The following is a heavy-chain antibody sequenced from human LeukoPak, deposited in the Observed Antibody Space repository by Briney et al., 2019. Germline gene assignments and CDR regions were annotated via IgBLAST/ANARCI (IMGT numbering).Heavy chain of an antibody. Sequence: PGGSLRLSCAASGFSVSTNYMSWVRQAPGKGLEWVSVIYSSGGTYYADSVRGRFTISRDNSRNTVCLQMDSLRVEDTAIYYCARDMSGPPLFYYWGQGTLVTVSS. J-gene: IGHJ4*02. CDR1: GFSVSTNY. V-gene: IGHV3-53*01. D-gene: IGHD2-8*02. CDR2: IYSSGGT. CDR3: ARDMSGPPLFYY.